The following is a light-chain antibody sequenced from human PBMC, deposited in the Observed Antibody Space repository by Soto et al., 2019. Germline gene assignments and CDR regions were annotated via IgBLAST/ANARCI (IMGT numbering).Light chain of an antibody. Sequence: QSVLTQPPSTSGTPGQRVTISCSGSSSNIGSNTVNWYQQLPGTAPKVLIYINSQRPSGVPDRFSASKSGPAASLAISGLQSEGEADYYCAVWDDSLNVYVFGTGTKVTVL. CDR2: INS. CDR1: SSNIGSNT. J-gene: IGLJ1*01. CDR3: AVWDDSLNVYV. V-gene: IGLV1-44*01.